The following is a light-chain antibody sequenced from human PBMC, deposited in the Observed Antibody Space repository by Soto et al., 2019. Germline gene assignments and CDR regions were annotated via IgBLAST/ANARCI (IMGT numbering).Light chain of an antibody. V-gene: IGLV1-44*01. Sequence: QSVLTQPPSASGTPGQRVTISCSGGSSNIGSNAVTWYHQLPGTAPKLLIYSNNQRPSGVPGRFSGSKSGTSASLAISGLQSEDEADYYCAAWDDSLNGLYVFGTGTKLTVL. CDR3: AAWDDSLNGLYV. CDR2: SNN. J-gene: IGLJ1*01. CDR1: SSNIGSNA.